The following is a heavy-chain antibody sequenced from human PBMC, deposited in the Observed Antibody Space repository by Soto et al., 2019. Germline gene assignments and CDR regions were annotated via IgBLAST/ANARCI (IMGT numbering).Heavy chain of an antibody. Sequence: QVQLQQSGAGLLKPSETLSLTCAVYGGFVSSGSYYWSWIRQPPGKGLEWIGEMSHSGGTHFNRSVNSRVTKAVDTSKSRFSRKMRSVTAADTALYYCARVERGTDTTVFYAFDIWGPGTMVTVSS. CDR3: ARVERGTDTTVFYAFDI. CDR2: MSHSGGT. V-gene: IGHV4-34*01. J-gene: IGHJ3*02. D-gene: IGHD3-16*01. CDR1: GGFVSSGSYY.